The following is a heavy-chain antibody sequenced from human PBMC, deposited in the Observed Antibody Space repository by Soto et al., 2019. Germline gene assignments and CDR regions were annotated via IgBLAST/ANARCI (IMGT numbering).Heavy chain of an antibody. V-gene: IGHV5-51*01. D-gene: IGHD6-13*01. J-gene: IGHJ6*03. Sequence: ESLKISCKGSGYSFTSYWIGWVRQMPGKGLEWMGIIYPGDSDTRYSPSFQGQVTISADKSISTAYLQWSNLKASDTAMYYCARIPPSRSSSWEPYYYYYMDVWGKGTTVTVSS. CDR2: IYPGDSDT. CDR3: ARIPPSRSSSWEPYYYYYMDV. CDR1: GYSFTSYW.